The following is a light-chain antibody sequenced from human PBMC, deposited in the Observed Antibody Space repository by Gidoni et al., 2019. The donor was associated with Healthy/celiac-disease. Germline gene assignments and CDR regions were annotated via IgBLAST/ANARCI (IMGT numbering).Light chain of an antibody. CDR2: AAS. CDR3: QQSYSTPPYT. Sequence: DIQMPQSPSSLSASVGDRVTITCRASQSISSYLNWYQQKPGKAPKLLIYAASSLQSGVPSRFSGSGSGTDFTLTISSLQPEDIATYYCQQSYSTPPYTFGQGTKLEIK. J-gene: IGKJ2*01. CDR1: QSISSY. V-gene: IGKV1-39*01.